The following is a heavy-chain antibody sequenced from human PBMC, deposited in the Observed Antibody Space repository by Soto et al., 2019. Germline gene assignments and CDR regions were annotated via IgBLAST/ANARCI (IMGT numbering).Heavy chain of an antibody. J-gene: IGHJ4*02. CDR2: MSGSSSTT. CDR1: GFTFSTYA. V-gene: IGHV3-23*01. CDR3: AKNQERELPRVIDF. Sequence: GGSLRLSCAASGFTFSTYAMSWVRQAPGGGLEWVSSMSGSSSTTYYADSVRGRFTISRDRSKNTLYLQMSSLRAEDTALYYCAKNQERELPRVIDFWGQGTLVTVSS. D-gene: IGHD1-7*01.